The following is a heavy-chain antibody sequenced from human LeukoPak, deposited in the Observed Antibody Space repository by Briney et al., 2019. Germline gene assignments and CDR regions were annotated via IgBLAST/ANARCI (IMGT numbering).Heavy chain of an antibody. Sequence: ASVKVSCKASGYTFTSYGISWVRQAPGQGLEWMGWISAYNGNTNYAQKLQGRVTMTTDTSTSTAYMELRSLRSDDTAVYYCARAPXWYSGKPTEQXXFDYWGQGTLVTXSS. J-gene: IGHJ4*02. V-gene: IGHV1-18*01. CDR3: ARAPXWYSGKPTEQXXFDY. D-gene: IGHD1-26*01. CDR2: ISAYNGNT. CDR1: GYTFTSYG.